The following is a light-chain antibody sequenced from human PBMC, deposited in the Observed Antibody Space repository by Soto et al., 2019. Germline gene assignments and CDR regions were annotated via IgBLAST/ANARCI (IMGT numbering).Light chain of an antibody. CDR1: QSVSSR. Sequence: EIVLTQSPGTLSLSPGERATLSCRASQSVSSRLAWYQQRPGQAPRLLIYRASTRATGIPARFSGSGSGTDFTLSISSLQSEDFAIYYCQQYNNWPITFGQGTRLEIK. J-gene: IGKJ5*01. CDR2: RAS. CDR3: QQYNNWPIT. V-gene: IGKV3-15*01.